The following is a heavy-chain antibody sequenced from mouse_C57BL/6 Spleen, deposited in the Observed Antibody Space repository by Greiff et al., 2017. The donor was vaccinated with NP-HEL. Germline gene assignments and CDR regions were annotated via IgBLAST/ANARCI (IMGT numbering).Heavy chain of an antibody. J-gene: IGHJ4*01. CDR3: ARPFAMDY. CDR1: GYAFSSSW. Sequence: VQLQQSGPELVKPGASVKISCKASGYAFSSSWMNWVKQRPGKGLEWIGRLYPGDGDTNYNGKFKGKATLTADKSSSTAYMQLSSLTSEDSAVYFCARPFAMDYWGQGTSVTVSS. V-gene: IGHV1-82*01. CDR2: LYPGDGDT.